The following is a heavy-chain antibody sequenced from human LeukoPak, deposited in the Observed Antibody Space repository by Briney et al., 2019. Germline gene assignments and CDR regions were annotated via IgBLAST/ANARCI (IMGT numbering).Heavy chain of an antibody. V-gene: IGHV1-69*06. CDR3: ARHTETMVRGVSYGFDY. Sequence: SVKVSCKTSRGTFSSYAISWVRQAPGQGLECRGGIIPIFGTANYAQKFQGRATITADKSTSTAYMELSSLRSEDTAVYYCARHTETMVRGVSYGFDYWGQGTLVTVSS. CDR2: IIPIFGTA. CDR1: RGTFSSYA. D-gene: IGHD3-10*01. J-gene: IGHJ4*02.